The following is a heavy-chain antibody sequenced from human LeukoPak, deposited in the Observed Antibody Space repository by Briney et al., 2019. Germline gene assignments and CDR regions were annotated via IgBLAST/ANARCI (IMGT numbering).Heavy chain of an antibody. CDR3: ARHKDIVVVPAAIGHMDV. J-gene: IGHJ6*03. V-gene: IGHV4-34*01. CDR1: GGSFSGYY. D-gene: IGHD2-2*02. Sequence: PSETLSLTCAVYGGSFSGYYWSWIRQPPGKGLEWIGEINHSGSTNYNPSLKSRVTISVDTSKNQFSLKLSSVTVADTAVYYCARHKDIVVVPAAIGHMDVWGKGTTVTVSS. CDR2: INHSGST.